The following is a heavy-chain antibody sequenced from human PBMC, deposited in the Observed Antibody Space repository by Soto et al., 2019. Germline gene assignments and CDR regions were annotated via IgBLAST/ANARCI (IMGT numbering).Heavy chain of an antibody. CDR3: VLLSEEFSASFFFVD. Sequence: SVKVSCKVSGSSLLESSMHWVRQAPGKELEWVGGYDPEENKTIYAQKFLGRVTMTEDTSTDTGYLELSRLRSEDTAVVYCVLLSEEFSASFFFVDWGKGILVT. CDR2: YDPEENKT. D-gene: IGHD3-10*01. J-gene: IGHJ4*01. V-gene: IGHV1-24*01. CDR1: GSSLLESS.